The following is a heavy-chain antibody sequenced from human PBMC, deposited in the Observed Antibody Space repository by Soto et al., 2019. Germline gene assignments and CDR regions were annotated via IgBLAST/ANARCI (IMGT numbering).Heavy chain of an antibody. D-gene: IGHD4-17*01. CDR3: ARETPVDPDYGANPIIDF. V-gene: IGHV4-59*01. CDR2: VYYTGST. J-gene: IGHJ4*02. CDR1: GGSISGSY. Sequence: SETLSLTCSVSGGSISGSYWSWIRQSPGKGLEWLGYVYYTGSTNYSPSLRSRVSISVDTSKNEFSLRLSSVTAADTAVYFCARETPVDPDYGANPIIDFWGQGTLVTVSS.